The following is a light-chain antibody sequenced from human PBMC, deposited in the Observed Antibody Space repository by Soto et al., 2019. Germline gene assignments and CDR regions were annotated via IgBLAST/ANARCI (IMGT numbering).Light chain of an antibody. CDR1: QSVSIH. V-gene: IGKV3-15*01. Sequence: ETVMTQSPGTLSVSLWERATLSCRASQSVSIHLAWYQQKPGQAPRLLIYDTSTRATGIPARFSGSGSGTEFTLTISSLQSEDFAVYCCQQYNNWPLTFGPGTRLEIK. CDR2: DTS. CDR3: QQYNNWPLT. J-gene: IGKJ5*01.